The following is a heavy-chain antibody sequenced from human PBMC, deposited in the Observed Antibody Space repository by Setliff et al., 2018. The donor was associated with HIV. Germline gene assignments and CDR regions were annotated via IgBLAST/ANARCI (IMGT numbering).Heavy chain of an antibody. J-gene: IGHJ4*02. Sequence: SETLSLTCTVSGGSISSGIYYWSWIRQPAGKGLEWIGRIYTSGSTNYNPSLKSRVTISVDTSKNQFFLKLSSVTAADTAVYYCARGEYYFDYWGQGTLVTVSS. V-gene: IGHV4-61*02. CDR1: GGSISSGIYY. CDR3: ARGEYYFDY. CDR2: IYTSGST.